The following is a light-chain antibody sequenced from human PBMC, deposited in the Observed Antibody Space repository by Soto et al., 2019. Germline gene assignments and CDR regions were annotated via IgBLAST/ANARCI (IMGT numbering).Light chain of an antibody. CDR1: QDISNY. CDR2: DAS. J-gene: IGKJ2*01. CDR3: QQYDNLPGT. V-gene: IGKV1-33*01. Sequence: DIQMTQSPSSLSASVGDRVTITCQASQDISNYLNWYQQKPGKAPKLLIYDASNLETGVPSRFSGSGSATDFTFTISSLQPEDIATYYCQQYDNLPGTFGQGTKLEIK.